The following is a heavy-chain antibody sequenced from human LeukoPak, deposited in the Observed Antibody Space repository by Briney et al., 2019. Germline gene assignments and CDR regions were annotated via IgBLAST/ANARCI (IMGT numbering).Heavy chain of an antibody. J-gene: IGHJ3*02. CDR1: GFTFDNFA. CDR2: IAWYSGTI. Sequence: GGSLRLSCVASGFTFDNFAMHWVRQAPGKGLEWVSGIAWYSGTIDYADSVKGRFTVSRDNARNSLHLQMNSLRPEDMALYYCAKVGTATVTTGAFDRWGRGAVVTVSS. CDR3: AKVGTATVTTGAFDR. V-gene: IGHV3-9*03. D-gene: IGHD4-17*01.